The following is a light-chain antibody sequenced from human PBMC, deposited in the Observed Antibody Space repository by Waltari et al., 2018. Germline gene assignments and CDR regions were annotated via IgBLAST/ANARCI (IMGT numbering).Light chain of an antibody. CDR1: QSISSW. Sequence: DIQMTQSPSTLSASVGDRVTITCRASQSISSWFAWYQQKPGKATKLLIYDASSLESGVPSRFRGSGSGTEFTLTISSLQPDDFATYYCQQYNSYSEYTFGQGTKLEIK. CDR3: QQYNSYSEYT. CDR2: DAS. V-gene: IGKV1-5*01. J-gene: IGKJ2*01.